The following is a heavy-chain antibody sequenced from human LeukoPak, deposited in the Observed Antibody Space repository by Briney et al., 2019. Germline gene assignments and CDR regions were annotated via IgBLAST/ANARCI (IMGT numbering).Heavy chain of an antibody. CDR2: INHSGST. J-gene: IGHJ5*02. CDR3: ARGGYDCSSTSCYAVRWTRRNWFDP. Sequence: TSETLSLTCAVYGGSFSGYYWSWLRQPPGKGLEWNGEINHSGSTNYNPSLKSRVTISVDTSKNQFSLKLSSVTAADTAVYYCARGGYDCSSTSCYAVRWTRRNWFDPWGQGTLVTVSS. CDR1: GGSFSGYY. V-gene: IGHV4-34*01. D-gene: IGHD2-2*01.